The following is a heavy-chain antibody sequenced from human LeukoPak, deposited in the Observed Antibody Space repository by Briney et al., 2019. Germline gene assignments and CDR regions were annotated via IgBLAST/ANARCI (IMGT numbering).Heavy chain of an antibody. CDR1: GFTFSSYW. Sequence: PGGSLRLSCAASGFTFSSYWMSWVRQAPGKGLEWVANINQDGSEKYYVDSVKGRFTISRDNAKNSLYLQMSSLRAEDTALYYCASRLSVAASGPGWGQGTLVTVS. V-gene: IGHV3-7*01. J-gene: IGHJ4*02. CDR3: ASRLSVAASGPG. CDR2: INQDGSEK. D-gene: IGHD2-15*01.